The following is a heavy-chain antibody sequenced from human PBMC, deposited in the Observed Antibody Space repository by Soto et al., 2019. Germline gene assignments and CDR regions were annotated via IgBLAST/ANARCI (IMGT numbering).Heavy chain of an antibody. V-gene: IGHV1-18*01. CDR1: GYTFTSYG. J-gene: IGHJ4*02. CDR2: ISAYNGNT. CDR3: ARDSPDDIVVVVAAPLGY. Sequence: QVQLVQSGAEVKKPGASVKVSCKASGYTFTSYGISWVRQAPGQGLEWIGWISAYNGNTNYAQKLQGRVTMTTDTSTSTAYMELRSLRSDDTAVYYCARDSPDDIVVVVAAPLGYWGQGTLVTVSS. D-gene: IGHD2-15*01.